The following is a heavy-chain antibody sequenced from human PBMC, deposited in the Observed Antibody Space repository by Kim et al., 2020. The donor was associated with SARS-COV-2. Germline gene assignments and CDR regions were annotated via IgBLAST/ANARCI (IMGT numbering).Heavy chain of an antibody. CDR2: IKSKTDGGTT. D-gene: IGHD2-15*01. CDR3: TTDSRYCSGGSCYPDEYYYYYYGMDV. Sequence: GGSLRLSCAASGFTFSNAWMSWVRQAPGKGLEWVGRIKSKTDGGTTDYAAPVKGRFTISRDDSKNTLYLQMNSLKTEDTAVYYCTTDSRYCSGGSCYPDEYYYYYYGMDVWGQGTTVTVSS. J-gene: IGHJ6*02. V-gene: IGHV3-15*01. CDR1: GFTFSNAW.